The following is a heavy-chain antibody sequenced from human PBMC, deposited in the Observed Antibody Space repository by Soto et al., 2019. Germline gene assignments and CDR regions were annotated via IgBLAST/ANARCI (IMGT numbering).Heavy chain of an antibody. J-gene: IGHJ4*02. V-gene: IGHV2-26*01. CDR2: IFSNDEK. Sequence: QVTLKESGPVLVKPTETLTLTCTVSGFSLSNARMGVSWIRQPPGKALEWLAHIFSNDEKSYSTSLKSRLTISKDTSKSQVVLTMTNMDPVDTATYYCARIVPDILTGYYSPYYFDYWGQGTLVTVSS. CDR3: ARIVPDILTGYYSPYYFDY. CDR1: GFSLSNARMG. D-gene: IGHD3-9*01.